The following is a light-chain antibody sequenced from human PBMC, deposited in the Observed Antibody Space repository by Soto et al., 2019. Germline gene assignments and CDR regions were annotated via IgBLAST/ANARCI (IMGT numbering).Light chain of an antibody. V-gene: IGKV1-5*01. CDR3: QYYAGVWT. CDR2: DAS. CDR1: QSLSYR. J-gene: IGKJ1*01. Sequence: DIQMTQSPSTLSASVGDRVTXXXRASQSLSYRLAWYQQKPGKAPKVLIYDASSLESGVPSRFSGSGSGTDFILTISSLQPDDFATYYCQYYAGVWTFGQGTKVDI.